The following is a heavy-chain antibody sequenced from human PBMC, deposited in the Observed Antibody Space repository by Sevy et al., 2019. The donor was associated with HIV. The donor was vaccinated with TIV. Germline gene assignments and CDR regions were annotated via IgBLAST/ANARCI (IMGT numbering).Heavy chain of an antibody. V-gene: IGHV1-2*02. CDR1: GYTFTGYY. CDR2: INPNSGGT. J-gene: IGHJ3*02. D-gene: IGHD1-26*01. CDR3: AREGGSYPRGDAFDI. Sequence: ASVKVSCKASGYTFTGYYMHWVRQAPGQGLEWMGWINPNSGGTNYAQKFQGRVTMTRDTSICTAYMELSRLRSDDTAVYYCAREGGSYPRGDAFDIWGQGTMVTVSS.